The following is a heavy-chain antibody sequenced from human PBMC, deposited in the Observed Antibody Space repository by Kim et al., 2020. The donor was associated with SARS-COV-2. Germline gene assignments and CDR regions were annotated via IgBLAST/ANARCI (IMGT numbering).Heavy chain of an antibody. Sequence: GGSLRLSCSASGFTFSSYAMHWVRQAPGKGLEYVSAISSNGGSTYYADSVKGRFTISRDNSKNTLYLQMSSLRAEDTAVYYCVKGSPSVVFDYWGQGTLVTVSS. V-gene: IGHV3-64D*09. CDR3: VKGSPSVVFDY. D-gene: IGHD2-21*01. CDR1: GFTFSSYA. CDR2: ISSNGGST. J-gene: IGHJ4*02.